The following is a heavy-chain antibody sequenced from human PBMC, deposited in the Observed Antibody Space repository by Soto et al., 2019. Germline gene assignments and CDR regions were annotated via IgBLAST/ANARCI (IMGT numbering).Heavy chain of an antibody. V-gene: IGHV3-30-3*01. Sequence: QVQLVESGGAVVQPGRSLSLSCAASGFTFSSYVMHWVRQAPGKGLEWVAAIAKDGINKHYSDSVKDRFTISRDNSKSTLNLQMNDLRSEDTAVYNCAREDESSGYAGTFRHWGQGTLVTVAP. CDR2: IAKDGINK. J-gene: IGHJ1*01. CDR3: AREDESSGYAGTFRH. CDR1: GFTFSSYV. D-gene: IGHD3-22*01.